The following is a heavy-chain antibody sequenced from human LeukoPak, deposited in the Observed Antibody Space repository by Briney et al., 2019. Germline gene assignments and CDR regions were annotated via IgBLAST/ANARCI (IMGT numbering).Heavy chain of an antibody. J-gene: IGHJ3*01. CDR2: IIPLFGTA. CDR3: ARSKLPAALIDAFHF. D-gene: IGHD2-2*01. V-gene: IGHV1-69*05. Sequence: SVKVSCKASGDILRTYALSWVRQVPGQGLEWMGGIIPLFGTANYAQRFQGRLTISTDDSTTTAYMELSSLTSGDTAVYYCARSKLPAALIDAFHFRGQGTLVTVSS. CDR1: GDILRTYA.